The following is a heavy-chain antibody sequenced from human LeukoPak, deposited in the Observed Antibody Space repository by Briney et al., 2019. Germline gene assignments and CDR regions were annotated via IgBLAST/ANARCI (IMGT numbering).Heavy chain of an antibody. CDR3: AREYSSGYYGSFDI. CDR2: IYYSGST. J-gene: IGHJ3*02. Sequence: QTLSLTCTVSGGSISSGGYYWSWIRQHPGKGLEWIGYIYYSGSTYYNPSLKSRVTISVDTSKNQFSLKLSSVTAADTAVYYCAREYSSGYYGSFDIWGQGTMVTVSS. V-gene: IGHV4-31*03. CDR1: GGSISSGGYY. D-gene: IGHD3-22*01.